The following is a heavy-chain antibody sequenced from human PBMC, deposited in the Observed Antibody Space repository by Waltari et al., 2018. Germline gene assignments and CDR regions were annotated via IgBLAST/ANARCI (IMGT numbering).Heavy chain of an antibody. J-gene: IGHJ6*02. D-gene: IGHD3-9*01. V-gene: IGHV1-24*01. CDR3: ATDPPYYDILTYGMDV. CDR1: GYTLTEFS. CDR2: FDPEDGET. Sequence: QVQLVQSGAAVKKPGASVKVSCKVSGYTLTEFSMHWVRQAPGKGLEWMGGFDPEDGETIYAQKFQGRVTMTEDTSTDTAYMELSSLRSEDTAVYYCATDPPYYDILTYGMDVWGQGTTVTVSS.